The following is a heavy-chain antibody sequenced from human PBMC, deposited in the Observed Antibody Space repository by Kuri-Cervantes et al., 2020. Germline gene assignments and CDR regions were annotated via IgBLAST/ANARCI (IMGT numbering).Heavy chain of an antibody. V-gene: IGHV3-23*01. J-gene: IGHJ6*03. CDR2: MSGGGGST. D-gene: IGHD4-17*01. Sequence: GESLKISCAASGFTFSNYAMSWVRQAPGKGLEWVSAMSGGGGSTYYSESVKGRFTISRDNSKNTLYVQMNSLRAEDTAIYYCARVRNYYYYHMDVWGKGTTVTVSS. CDR3: ARVRNYYYYHMDV. CDR1: GFTFSNYA.